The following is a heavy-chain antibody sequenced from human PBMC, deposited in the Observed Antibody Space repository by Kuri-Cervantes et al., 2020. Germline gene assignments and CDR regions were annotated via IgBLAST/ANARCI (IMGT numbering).Heavy chain of an antibody. CDR3: ARVLATDYYFDY. CDR2: IYYSGST. CDR1: GGSVSSGSYY. Sequence: GSLRLSCTVSGGSVSSGSYYWSWIRQPPGKGLEWIGYIYYSGSTNYNPSLKSRVTISVDTSKNQFSLKLSSVTAANTAVYYCARVLATDYYFDYWGQGTLVTVSS. V-gene: IGHV4-61*01. J-gene: IGHJ4*02. D-gene: IGHD5-12*01.